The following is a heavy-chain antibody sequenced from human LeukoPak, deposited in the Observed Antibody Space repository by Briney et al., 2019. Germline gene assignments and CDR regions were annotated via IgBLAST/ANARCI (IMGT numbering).Heavy chain of an antibody. J-gene: IGHJ4*02. CDR1: GFTFSSYG. D-gene: IGHD6-19*01. CDR3: ARALAGRFDY. CDR2: ISSSGDST. Sequence: WGSLRLSCAASGFTFSSYGMSWVRQAPGKGLEWVSGISSSGDSTYFGDSVKGRLTISRDNSKNTLFLQMNSLRAEDTAVYYCARALAGRFDYWGQGTLVTVSS. V-gene: IGHV3-23*01.